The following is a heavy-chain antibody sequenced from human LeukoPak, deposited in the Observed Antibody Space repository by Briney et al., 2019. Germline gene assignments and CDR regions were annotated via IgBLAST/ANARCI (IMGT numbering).Heavy chain of an antibody. CDR2: ISAYNGNT. D-gene: IGHD3-9*01. CDR3: ARDRSQGYFDWLLSNTNAFDI. J-gene: IGHJ3*02. Sequence: GASVKVSCKASGYTLTSYGISWVRQAPGQGLEWMGWISAYNGNTNYAQKLQGRVTMTTDASTTTAYMELRSLRSDDTAVYYCARDRSQGYFDWLLSNTNAFDIWGQGTMVTVSS. V-gene: IGHV1-18*01. CDR1: GYTLTSYG.